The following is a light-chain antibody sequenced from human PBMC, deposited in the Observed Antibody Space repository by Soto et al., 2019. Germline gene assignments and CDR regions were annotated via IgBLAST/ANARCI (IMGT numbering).Light chain of an antibody. J-gene: IGLJ1*01. CDR1: SSAVGGYNY. V-gene: IGLV2-11*01. CDR2: DVS. CDR3: CSYAGSYTDYV. Sequence: QSALTQPRSVSGSPGQSVTISCTGTSSAVGGYNYVSWYQQHPGKAPKLMIYDVSKRPSGVPDRFSGSKSGNTASLTISGLQAEDEADYYCCSYAGSYTDYVFGTGTKLTVL.